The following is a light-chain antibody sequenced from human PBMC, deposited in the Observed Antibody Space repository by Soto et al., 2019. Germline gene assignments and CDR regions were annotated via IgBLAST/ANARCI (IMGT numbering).Light chain of an antibody. J-gene: IGKJ4*01. V-gene: IGKV3-11*01. CDR1: QSVSNF. CDR3: QQRRTWPPLS. CDR2: DAS. Sequence: EIVLTQSPATLSLSPGERATASCRASQSVSNFLAWYQQKPGQAPRLLIYDASTRATGIPARFSGSGSGTDFALTISSLEPEDNAVYYCQQRRTWPPLSFGGGTKVEIK.